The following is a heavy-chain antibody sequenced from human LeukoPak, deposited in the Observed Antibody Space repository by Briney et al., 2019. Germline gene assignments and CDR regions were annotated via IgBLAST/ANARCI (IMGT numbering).Heavy chain of an antibody. CDR2: IYTGGST. CDR1: GGSISNYY. CDR3: ARASLPDFKTAEDRFDP. V-gene: IGHV4-4*07. Sequence: SETLSLTCTVSGGSISNYYWNWIRQPAGRGLEWLGRIYTGGSTDYNPSLKSRVTMSVDTSKNEFSLKLSSVTAADTAVYYCARASLPDFKTAEDRFDPWGQGTLVTVSS. D-gene: IGHD3-3*01. J-gene: IGHJ5*02.